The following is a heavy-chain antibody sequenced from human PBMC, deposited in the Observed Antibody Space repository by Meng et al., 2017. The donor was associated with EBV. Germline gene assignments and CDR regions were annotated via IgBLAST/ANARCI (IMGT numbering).Heavy chain of an antibody. D-gene: IGHD2-15*01. J-gene: IGHJ5*02. CDR3: ARGRGVYCSGGSCYPGWFDP. CDR2: MNPNSGNT. Sequence: QVQLVQFGAEVKKPGASVKVSCKASGYTFTSYDTNWVRQATRQGLEWMGWMNPNSGNTGYAQKFQGRVTMTRSTSISTAYMELSSLRSEDTAVYYCARGRGVYCSGGSCYPGWFDPWGQGTLVTVSS. CDR1: GYTFTSYD. V-gene: IGHV1-8*01.